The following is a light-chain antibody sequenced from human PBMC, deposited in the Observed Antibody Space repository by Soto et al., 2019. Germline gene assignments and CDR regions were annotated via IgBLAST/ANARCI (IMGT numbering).Light chain of an antibody. V-gene: IGKV3-20*01. CDR1: QSVSSSY. CDR3: QQYGSSLFT. CDR2: GAS. Sequence: EIVLTQSPGTLSLSPGERATLSCRASQSVSSSYLAWYQQKPGQAPRLLIYGASSRATGIPDRFSGSGSGPDFTLPISRLEPEDFAVYYCQQYGSSLFTFGPGTKVDIK. J-gene: IGKJ3*01.